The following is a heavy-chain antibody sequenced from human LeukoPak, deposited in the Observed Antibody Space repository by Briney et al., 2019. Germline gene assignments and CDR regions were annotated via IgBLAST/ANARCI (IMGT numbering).Heavy chain of an antibody. CDR2: IYYSGSN. D-gene: IGHD2-2*01. J-gene: IGHJ4*02. V-gene: IGHV4-59*01. Sequence: PSETLSLTCTVSGGSISNYYWSWIRQPPGKGLEWIGYIYYSGSNKYNPSLKSRVTISEDTSKNQFSLELSSVTAADTAVYYCARTRYCISTSCYFDYWGQGTLVTASS. CDR3: ARTRYCISTSCYFDY. CDR1: GGSISNYY.